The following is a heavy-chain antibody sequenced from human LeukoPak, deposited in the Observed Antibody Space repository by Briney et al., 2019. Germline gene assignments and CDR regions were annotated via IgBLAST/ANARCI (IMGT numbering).Heavy chain of an antibody. CDR2: INWNGGST. J-gene: IGHJ4*02. D-gene: IGHD6-19*01. Sequence: GGSLRLSCAASGFTFDDYGMSWVRQAPGKGLEWVSGINWNGGSTGYADSVKGRFTISRDNAKNSLYLQMNSLRAEDTALYYCARGSGWGRPPYYFDYWGQGTLVTVSS. CDR1: GFTFDDYG. V-gene: IGHV3-20*04. CDR3: ARGSGWGRPPYYFDY.